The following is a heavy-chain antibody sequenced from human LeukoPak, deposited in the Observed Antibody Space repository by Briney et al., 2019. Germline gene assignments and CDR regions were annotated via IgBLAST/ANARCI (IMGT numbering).Heavy chain of an antibody. CDR1: GFTFSSYS. CDR2: ISSSSSYI. V-gene: IGHV3-21*01. D-gene: IGHD2-15*01. CDR3: AGGRGYFDY. Sequence: GGSLRLSCAASGFTFSSYSMNWVRQAPGKGLEWVSSISSSSSYIHYADSVKGRFTISRDNAKNSLYLQMNSLRAEDTAVYYCAGGRGYFDYWGQGTLVTVSS. J-gene: IGHJ4*02.